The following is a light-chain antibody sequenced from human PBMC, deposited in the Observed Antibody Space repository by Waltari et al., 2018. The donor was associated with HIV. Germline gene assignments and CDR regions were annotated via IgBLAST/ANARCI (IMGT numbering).Light chain of an antibody. CDR3: AAWDDSLNGYV. CDR2: SNN. CDR1: SSIIGSTT. J-gene: IGLJ1*01. Sequence: QSVLTQPPSASGTPGQRAPISCSGSSSIIGSTTVNWYQQLPGTAPKLLIYSNNPRPSGVPDRFSGSKSGTSASLAISGLQSEDEADYYCAAWDDSLNGYVFGSGTKVTVL. V-gene: IGLV1-44*01.